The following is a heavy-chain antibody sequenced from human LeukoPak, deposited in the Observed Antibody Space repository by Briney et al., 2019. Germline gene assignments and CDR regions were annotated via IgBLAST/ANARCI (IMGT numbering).Heavy chain of an antibody. CDR3: ARGLGYCSSTSRYFDY. V-gene: IGHV4-34*01. CDR2: INHSGST. Sequence: PSETLSLTCAVYGGSFSGYYWSWIRQPPGKGLEWIGEINHSGSTNYNPSLKSRVTISVDTSKNQFSLKLSSVTAADTAVYYCARGLGYCSSTSRYFDYWGQGTLVTVSS. D-gene: IGHD2-2*01. CDR1: GGSFSGYY. J-gene: IGHJ4*02.